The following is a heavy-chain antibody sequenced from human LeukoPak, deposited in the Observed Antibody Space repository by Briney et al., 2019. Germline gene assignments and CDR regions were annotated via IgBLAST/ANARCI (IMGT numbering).Heavy chain of an antibody. D-gene: IGHD5-18*01. CDR1: GFTFSGYE. CDR2: ISNSGTAI. CDR3: ARAGYSMDTEYFQH. J-gene: IGHJ1*01. Sequence: GGSLRLSCAASGFTFSGYEMNWVRQAPGKGLEWVSYISNSGTAIYYADSVKGRFTISRDNAKSSLYLQMNSLRAEDTAVYYCARAGYSMDTEYFQHWGQGTLVTVSS. V-gene: IGHV3-48*03.